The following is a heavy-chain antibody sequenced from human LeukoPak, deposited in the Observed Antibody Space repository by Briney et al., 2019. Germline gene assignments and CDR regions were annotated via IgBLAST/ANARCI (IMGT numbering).Heavy chain of an antibody. CDR3: ARDPSPYWFDP. CDR2: IKQDGSEK. V-gene: IGHV3-7*01. Sequence: PGGSLRLSCAASGFSFSSYWMSWVRQAPGKGLEWVANIKQDGSEKYYVDSVKGRFTISRDNAKNSLYLQMNSLRAEDTAVYYCARDPSPYWFDPWGQGTPVTVSS. CDR1: GFSFSSYW. J-gene: IGHJ5*02.